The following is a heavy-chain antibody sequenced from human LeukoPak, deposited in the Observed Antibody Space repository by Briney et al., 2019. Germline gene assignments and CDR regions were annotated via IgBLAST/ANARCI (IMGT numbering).Heavy chain of an antibody. D-gene: IGHD6-19*01. Sequence: ASVTVSCKASGYTFTSYGISWVRQAPGQGLEWMGWISAYNGNTNYAQKLQGRVTMTTDTSTSTAYMELRSLRSDDTAVYYCARVDDHSSGWYWDDFDYWGQGTLVTVSS. CDR1: GYTFTSYG. J-gene: IGHJ4*02. CDR3: ARVDDHSSGWYWDDFDY. CDR2: ISAYNGNT. V-gene: IGHV1-18*01.